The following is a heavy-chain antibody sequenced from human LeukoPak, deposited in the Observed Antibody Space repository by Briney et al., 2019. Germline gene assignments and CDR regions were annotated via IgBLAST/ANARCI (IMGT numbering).Heavy chain of an antibody. V-gene: IGHV3-66*01. Sequence: GGSLRLSCAASGFTVSSNYMSWVRQAPGKGLEWVSVIYSGGSTYYADSVKGRFTISRDNSKNTLYLQMNSLRAEDTAVYYCPRAPGIAVAGYFDYWGQGTLVTVSS. CDR1: GFTVSSNY. D-gene: IGHD6-19*01. CDR2: IYSGGST. CDR3: PRAPGIAVAGYFDY. J-gene: IGHJ4*02.